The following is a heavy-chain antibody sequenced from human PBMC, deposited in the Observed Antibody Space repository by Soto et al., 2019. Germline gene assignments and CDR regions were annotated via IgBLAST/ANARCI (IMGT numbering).Heavy chain of an antibody. CDR2: INAGNVNT. CDR1: GYTFTSYA. V-gene: IGHV1-3*01. D-gene: IGHD6-6*01. Sequence: ASVKVSCKASGYTFTSYAMHWVGQAPGQRLEWMGWINAGNVNTKYSQKFQGRVTITRDTSASTAYMELSSLRSEDTAVYYCARDRIAARPSNYFDYWGQGTLVTVSS. J-gene: IGHJ4*02. CDR3: ARDRIAARPSNYFDY.